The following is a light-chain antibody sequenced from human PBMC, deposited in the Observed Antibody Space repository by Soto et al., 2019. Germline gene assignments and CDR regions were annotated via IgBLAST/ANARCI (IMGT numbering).Light chain of an antibody. J-gene: IGKJ2*01. CDR3: QQHVRSPRT. CDR2: DAS. CDR1: QSVSSY. Sequence: EIVLTQSPATLSLSPGERATLSCRASQSVSSYLAWYQQKPGQAPRLLIYDASNRATGIPARFSGSGSGTDFTLTISSLEPEDFAVYYCQQHVRSPRTFGQGTKVEIK. V-gene: IGKV3-11*01.